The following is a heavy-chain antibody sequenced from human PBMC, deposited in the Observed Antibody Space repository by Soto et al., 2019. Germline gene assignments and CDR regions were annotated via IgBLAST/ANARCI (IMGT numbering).Heavy chain of an antibody. V-gene: IGHV4-61*01. CDR2: IYYSGST. CDR3: ARDYSTAAGTFAY. Sequence: SETLSLTCTVSGGSVSSGSYYWSWIRQPPGKGLEWIGYIYYSGSTNYNPSLKSRVTISVDTSKNQFSLKLSSVTAADTAVYYCARDYSTAAGTFAYWGQGTLVTVSS. CDR1: GGSVSSGSYY. D-gene: IGHD6-13*01. J-gene: IGHJ4*02.